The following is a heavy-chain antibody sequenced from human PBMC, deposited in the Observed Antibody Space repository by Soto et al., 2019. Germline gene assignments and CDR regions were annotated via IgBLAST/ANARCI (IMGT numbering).Heavy chain of an antibody. CDR1: GFTFDDYT. CDR3: AKGFSGRGLAVAGHYYYYGMDV. CDR2: ISWDGGST. Sequence: EVQLVESGGVVVQPGGSLRLSCAASGFTFDDYTMHWVRQAPGKGLEWVSLISWDGGSTYYADSVKGRFTISRDNSKNSLYLQMNSLRTEDTALYYCAKGFSGRGLAVAGHYYYYGMDVWGQGTTVTVSS. D-gene: IGHD6-19*01. V-gene: IGHV3-43*01. J-gene: IGHJ6*02.